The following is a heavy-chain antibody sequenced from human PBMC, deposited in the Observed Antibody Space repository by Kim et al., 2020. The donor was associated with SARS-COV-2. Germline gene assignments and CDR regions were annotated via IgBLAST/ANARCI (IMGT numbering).Heavy chain of an antibody. J-gene: IGHJ3*01. CDR2: TT. V-gene: IGHV3-48*02. CDR3: VRDVSWAFDV. Sequence: TTFYSDSVKGRFTVSRDNARKSLYLQMDNLRDEDSAIYYCVRDVSWAFDVWGQGTMVTVSS.